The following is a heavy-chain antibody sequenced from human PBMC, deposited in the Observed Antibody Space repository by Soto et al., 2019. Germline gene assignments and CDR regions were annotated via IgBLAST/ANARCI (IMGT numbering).Heavy chain of an antibody. V-gene: IGHV3-7*01. CDR3: ARDGYGYNSLDN. Sequence: GGSLRLSCATSGFTLRNYWMVWVRQAPGKGLEWVANIKEDGGGKYFGDSVGGRFTVSRDNAKNSLYLQMNNLRAEDTAVYYCARDGYGYNSLDNWGQGTLVTVSS. CDR2: IKEDGGGK. CDR1: GFTLRNYW. J-gene: IGHJ4*02. D-gene: IGHD3-16*02.